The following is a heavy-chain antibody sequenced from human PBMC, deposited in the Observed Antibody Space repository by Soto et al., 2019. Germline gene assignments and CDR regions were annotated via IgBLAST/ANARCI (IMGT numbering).Heavy chain of an antibody. CDR1: GFTFSSYE. V-gene: IGHV3-48*03. D-gene: IGHD3-3*01. CDR3: ARDKPHYDFWSGYPLFSYYYYGMDV. J-gene: IGHJ6*02. CDR2: ISSSGSTI. Sequence: EVQLVESGGGLVQPGGSLRLSCAASGFTFSSYEMNWVRQAPGKGLERVSYISSSGSTIYYADSVKVRFTISRDNAKNSLYLHMNSLRAEDTAVYDCARDKPHYDFWSGYPLFSYYYYGMDVWGHGTTVTVSS.